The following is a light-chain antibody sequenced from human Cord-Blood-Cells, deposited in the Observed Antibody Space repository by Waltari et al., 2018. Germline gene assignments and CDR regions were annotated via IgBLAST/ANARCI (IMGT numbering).Light chain of an antibody. CDR3: SSYTSSSTYV. J-gene: IGLJ1*01. CDR1: RSDVGGYNY. Sequence: QSALTQPASVSGSPGQSITISCTGTRSDVGGYNYFSWYQQHPGKAPKRMIYDVSNRPFGVSNRFSGSKSGNTASLTISGLQAEDEAEYYCSSYTSSSTYVFGTGTKVTVL. CDR2: DVS. V-gene: IGLV2-14*03.